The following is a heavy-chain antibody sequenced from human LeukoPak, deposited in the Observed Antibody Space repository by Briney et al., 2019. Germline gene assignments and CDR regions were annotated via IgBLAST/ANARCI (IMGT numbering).Heavy chain of an antibody. D-gene: IGHD2-15*01. CDR2: IHYSGST. V-gene: IGHV4-59*01. J-gene: IGHJ4*02. CDR3: ARGEGQAVSAFDY. Sequence: PSETLSLTCTVSGGSISSYYWNWIRQPPGKGLEWIGYIHYSGSTNYNPSVASRVTISLDTAKNQFSLRLSSVTAADTAVYYCARGEGQAVSAFDYWGQGTLVTVSS. CDR1: GGSISSYY.